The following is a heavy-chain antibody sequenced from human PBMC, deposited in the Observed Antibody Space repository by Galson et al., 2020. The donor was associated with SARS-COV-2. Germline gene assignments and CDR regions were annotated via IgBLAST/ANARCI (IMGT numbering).Heavy chain of an antibody. CDR2: ISSSSIYI. CDR3: ARDASWAMCGVDV. D-gene: IGHD1-26*01. V-gene: IGHV3-21*01. J-gene: IGHJ6*02. Sequence: GGSLRLSCVVSGFTFNIYSMNWVRQAQGKGLEWVSAISSSSIYIYYADSMKGRFTISSDNAKNSLYLQMNSLRAEDTAVYDCARDASWAMCGVDVWGQGTTGTVSS. CDR1: GFTFNIYS.